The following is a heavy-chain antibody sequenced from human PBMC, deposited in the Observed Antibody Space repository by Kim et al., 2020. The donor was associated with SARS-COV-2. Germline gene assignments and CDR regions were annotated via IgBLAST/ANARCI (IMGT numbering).Heavy chain of an antibody. D-gene: IGHD3-9*01. J-gene: IGHJ4*02. V-gene: IGHV7-4-1*02. CDR2: TNTGNQ. CDR3: ARAIDY. Sequence: TNTGNQTYARGCTGRFVFSLDTSVSTAYLQISSLKAEDTAVYYCARAIDYWGQGTLVTVSS.